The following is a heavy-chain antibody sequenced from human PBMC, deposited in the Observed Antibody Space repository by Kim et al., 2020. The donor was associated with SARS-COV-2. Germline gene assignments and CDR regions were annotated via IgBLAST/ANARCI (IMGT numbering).Heavy chain of an antibody. CDR2: INHSGST. D-gene: IGHD1-26*01. J-gene: IGHJ4*02. CDR3: ARGVNSGRVFDY. CDR1: GGSFSGYY. V-gene: IGHV4-34*01. Sequence: SETLSLTCAVYGGSFSGYYWSWIRQPPGKGLEWIGEINHSGSTNYNPSLKSRVTISVDTSKNQFSLKLSSVTAADTAVYYCARGVNSGRVFDYWGQGTLVTVSS.